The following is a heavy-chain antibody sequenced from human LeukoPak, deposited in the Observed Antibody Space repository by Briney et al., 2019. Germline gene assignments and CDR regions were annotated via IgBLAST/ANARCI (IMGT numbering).Heavy chain of an antibody. CDR2: IYYSGST. D-gene: IGHD3-22*01. CDR3: AATYYYDSSGYYLFDY. J-gene: IGHJ4*02. V-gene: IGHV4-61*01. Sequence: PSETLSLTCTVSGGSISSSSYYWSWIRQPPGKGLEWIGYIYYSGSTNYNPSLKSRVTISVDTSKNQFSLKLSSVTAADTAVYYCAATYYYDSSGYYLFDYWGQGTLVTVSS. CDR1: GGSISSSSYY.